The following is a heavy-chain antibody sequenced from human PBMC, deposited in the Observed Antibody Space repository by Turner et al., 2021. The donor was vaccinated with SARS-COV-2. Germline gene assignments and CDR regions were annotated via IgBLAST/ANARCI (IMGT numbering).Heavy chain of an antibody. V-gene: IGHV4-39*01. CDR2: IFYSGST. D-gene: IGHD5-18*01. CDR1: GGSISRMIYY. Sequence: QLQLQESGPGLMTPSETLSLTYTVTGGSISRMIYYWGWIRQPTGKGLEWIWNIFYSGSTYYHPSLKSRVTISVYTLKNQFSLKLSSVTAADTAVYYCARLMDTAMDYYGMDVWGQGTTVSVSS. CDR3: ARLMDTAMDYYGMDV. J-gene: IGHJ6*02.